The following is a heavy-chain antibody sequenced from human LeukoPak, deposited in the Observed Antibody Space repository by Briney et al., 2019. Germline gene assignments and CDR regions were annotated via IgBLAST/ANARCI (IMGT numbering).Heavy chain of an antibody. Sequence: SETLSLTCTVSGGSISSSSYYWGWIRQPPGKGLEWIVSIYYSGSTYYNPSLKSRVTISVDTSKNQFSLKLSSVTAADTAVYYCARDPLRGKYYDILTGYYSDYWGQGTLVTVSS. CDR1: GGSISSSSYY. D-gene: IGHD3-9*01. CDR3: ARDPLRGKYYDILTGYYSDY. CDR2: IYYSGST. J-gene: IGHJ4*02. V-gene: IGHV4-39*07.